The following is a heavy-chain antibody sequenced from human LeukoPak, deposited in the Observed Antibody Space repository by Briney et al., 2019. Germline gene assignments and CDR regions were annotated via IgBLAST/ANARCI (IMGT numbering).Heavy chain of an antibody. Sequence: SETLSLTCTVSGGSISSYYWRWIRQPPGKGLEWIGYINYSGNTNSNPSLKCRVTLSVVTSKNQFSLKLSSVTAADTAVYYCARPRHYVDGSVYSVERYFDLWGRGTLVTVSS. V-gene: IGHV4-59*01. J-gene: IGHJ2*01. D-gene: IGHD3-22*01. CDR3: ARPRHYVDGSVYSVERYFDL. CDR1: GGSISSYY. CDR2: INYSGNT.